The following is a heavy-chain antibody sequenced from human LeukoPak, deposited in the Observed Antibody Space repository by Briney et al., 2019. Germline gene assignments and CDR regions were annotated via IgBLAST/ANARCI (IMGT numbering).Heavy chain of an antibody. CDR2: FDPEDGET. CDR1: GYTLTELS. D-gene: IGHD3-10*01. Sequence: ASVKVSCKVSGYTLTELSMHWVRQAPGKGLEWMGGFDPEDGETIYAQKLQGRVTMTTDTSTSTAYMELRSLRSDDTAVYYCARAVPYYYGSGSTEEFDYWGQGTLVTVSS. J-gene: IGHJ4*02. V-gene: IGHV1-24*01. CDR3: ARAVPYYYGSGSTEEFDY.